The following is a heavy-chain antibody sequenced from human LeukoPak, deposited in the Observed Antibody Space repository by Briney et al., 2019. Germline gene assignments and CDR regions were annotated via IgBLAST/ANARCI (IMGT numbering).Heavy chain of an antibody. Sequence: GGSLRLSCAASGFTFSSYAMSWVRQAPGKGLEWVSAISGSGGGTYYADSVKGRFTISRDNSKNTLYLQMNSLGAEDTAVYYCAKGVARGSGLYYYYGMDVWGQGTTVTVSS. CDR3: AKGVARGSGLYYYYGMDV. D-gene: IGHD3-10*01. CDR1: GFTFSSYA. J-gene: IGHJ6*02. CDR2: ISGSGGGT. V-gene: IGHV3-23*01.